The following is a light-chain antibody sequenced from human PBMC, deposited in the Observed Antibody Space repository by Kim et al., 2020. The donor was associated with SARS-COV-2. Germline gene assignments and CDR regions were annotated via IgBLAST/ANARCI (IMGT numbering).Light chain of an antibody. Sequence: EIVLTQSPATLSLSPGERATLSCRASQSVSSYLAWYQQKPGQAPRLLIYDASNRATDIPARFSGSGSGTEFTLTISSLEPEDFAVYYCQQRSNWPTFVQGTKLEIK. V-gene: IGKV3-11*01. CDR3: QQRSNWPT. J-gene: IGKJ2*01. CDR1: QSVSSY. CDR2: DAS.